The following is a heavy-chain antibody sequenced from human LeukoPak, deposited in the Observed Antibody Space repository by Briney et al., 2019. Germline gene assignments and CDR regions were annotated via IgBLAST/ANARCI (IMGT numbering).Heavy chain of an antibody. CDR1: AFSINKFW. CDR2: INNDATTT. Sequence: QPGGSLRLSCAASAFSINKFWMHLVREGPGKGLEWVCRINNDATTTTYADSVKGRFTVSRDNVKNMVYLEMSSLRGDDTAVYYCARSGIGRAFDIWGQGTTVTVSS. D-gene: IGHD2/OR15-2a*01. J-gene: IGHJ3*02. CDR3: ARSGIGRAFDI. V-gene: IGHV3-74*03.